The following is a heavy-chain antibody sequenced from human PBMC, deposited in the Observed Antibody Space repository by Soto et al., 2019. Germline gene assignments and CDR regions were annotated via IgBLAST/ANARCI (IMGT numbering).Heavy chain of an antibody. D-gene: IGHD1-26*01. CDR1: GASITYGGYS. CDR3: ARGGGSDSFDY. Sequence: SETLSLTCTVSGASITYGGYSWSWIRQTPGKGLEWIGYINHLETTFYNPSFESRLSLSIDRAKNQFSLNLNSMSAADRAVYFCARGGGSDSFDYWGQGILVTVSS. V-gene: IGHV4-30-2*01. J-gene: IGHJ4*01. CDR2: INHLETT.